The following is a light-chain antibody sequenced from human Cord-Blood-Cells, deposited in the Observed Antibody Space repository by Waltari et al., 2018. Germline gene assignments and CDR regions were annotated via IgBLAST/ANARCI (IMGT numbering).Light chain of an antibody. J-gene: IGLJ1*01. V-gene: IGLV3-1*01. CDR2: QDS. CDR3: QAWDSSTYV. CDR1: KLGDKY. Sequence: SYELTQPPSVSVSPGQTASIPCSGDKLGDKYACWYQQKPGQSPVLVIYQDSKRPSGIPERFSGSNSGNTATLTISGTQAMDEADYYCQAWDSSTYVFGTGTEVTVL.